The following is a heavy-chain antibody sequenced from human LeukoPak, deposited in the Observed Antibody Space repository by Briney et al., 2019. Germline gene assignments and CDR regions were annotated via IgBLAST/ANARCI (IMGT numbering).Heavy chain of an antibody. CDR2: ISSSSSYI. Sequence: ETLSLTCAVYGGSFSGYYWSWIRQAPGKGLEWVSSISSSSSYIYYADSLKGRFTISRDNAKKSVYLQMNSLRAEDTAVYYCARGALDAATPFDSWGQGTLVTVSS. V-gene: IGHV3-21*01. J-gene: IGHJ5*01. CDR3: ARGALDAATPFDS. D-gene: IGHD2-15*01. CDR1: GGSFSGYY.